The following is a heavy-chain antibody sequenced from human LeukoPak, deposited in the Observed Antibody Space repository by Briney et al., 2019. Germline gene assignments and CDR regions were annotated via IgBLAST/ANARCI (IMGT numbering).Heavy chain of an antibody. J-gene: IGHJ4*02. CDR2: ISGSGDST. D-gene: IGHD5-12*01. Sequence: QPGGSLRLSCAASGFTFSSYAMNWVRQAPGKGLEWVSTISGSGDSTYYADSVKGRFTISRDNSKNTLYLQMNSLRAEDTAVYYCAPDPNKWLRNYWGQGTLVTVSS. CDR1: GFTFSSYA. V-gene: IGHV3-23*01. CDR3: APDPNKWLRNY.